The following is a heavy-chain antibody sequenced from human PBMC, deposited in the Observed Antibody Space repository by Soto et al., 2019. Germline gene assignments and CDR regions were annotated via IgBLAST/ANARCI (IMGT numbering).Heavy chain of an antibody. V-gene: IGHV3-23*01. CDR2: ISGSGGST. CDR1: GFTFSSYA. D-gene: IGHD3-9*01. Sequence: EVQLLESGGGLVQPGGSLRLSCAASGFTFSSYAMSWVRQAPGKGLEWVSAISGSGGSTYYADSVTGRFTISRDNSKNTLYLQMNSLRAEDTAVYYCARVLYYDILTGSHYGMDVWGQGTTVTVSS. J-gene: IGHJ6*02. CDR3: ARVLYYDILTGSHYGMDV.